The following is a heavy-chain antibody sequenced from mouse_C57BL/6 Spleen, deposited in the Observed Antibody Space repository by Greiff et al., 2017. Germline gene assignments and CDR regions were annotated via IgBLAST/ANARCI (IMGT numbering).Heavy chain of an antibody. CDR3: ARGPHYYYGSSYIAY. V-gene: IGHV1-50*01. CDR1: GYTFTSYW. D-gene: IGHD1-1*01. CDR2: IDPSDSYT. J-gene: IGHJ3*01. Sequence: VQLQQPGAELVKPGASVKLSCKASGYTFTSYWMQWVKQRPGQGLEWIGEIDPSDSYTNYNQKFKGKATLTVDTSSSTAYMQLSSLTSEDSAVYYCARGPHYYYGSSYIAYWGQGTLVTVSA.